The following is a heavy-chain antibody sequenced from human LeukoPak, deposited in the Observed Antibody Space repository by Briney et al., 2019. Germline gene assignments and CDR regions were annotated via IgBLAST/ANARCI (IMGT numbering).Heavy chain of an antibody. CDR2: INHSGST. D-gene: IGHD3-16*01. CDR1: GGSFSGYY. J-gene: IGHJ6*03. Sequence: SETLSLTCAVYGGSFSGYYWSWIRQPPGKGLEWIGEINHSGSTNYNPSLESRVTISVDTSKNQFSLKLSSVTAADTAVYYCARETSQKGAHYMDVWGKGTTVTISS. V-gene: IGHV4-34*01. CDR3: ARETSQKGAHYMDV.